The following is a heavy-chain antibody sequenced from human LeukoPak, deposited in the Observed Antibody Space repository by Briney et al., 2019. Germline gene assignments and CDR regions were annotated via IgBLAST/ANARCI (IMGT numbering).Heavy chain of an antibody. V-gene: IGHV1-2*02. CDR2: INSNTGGT. CDR3: ARDLSTSATWEFDY. J-gene: IGHJ4*02. Sequence: GASVKVSCKASGDIFTGSFIHWVRQAPGQGLAWMGWINSNTGGTKFAQKFQGRVTMTRDTSISTAYMDLSRLRSDDTAVYYCARDLSTSATWEFDYWGQGTLVTVSS. CDR1: GDIFTGSF. D-gene: IGHD6-25*01.